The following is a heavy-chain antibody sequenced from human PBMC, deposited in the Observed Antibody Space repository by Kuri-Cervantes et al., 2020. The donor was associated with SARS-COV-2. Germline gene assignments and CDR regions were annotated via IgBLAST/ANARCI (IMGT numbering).Heavy chain of an antibody. J-gene: IGHJ4*02. CDR3: ARSGSRRLAAAGLGEKRYFDY. Sequence: ASVKVSCKASGYTFTSYGISWVRQAPGQGLEWMGWISAYNGNTNYAQKLQGRVTMTTDTSTSTAYMELRSLRSDDTAVYYCARSGSRRLAAAGLGEKRYFDYWGQGTLVTVSS. V-gene: IGHV1-18*01. CDR1: GYTFTSYG. D-gene: IGHD6-13*01. CDR2: ISAYNGNT.